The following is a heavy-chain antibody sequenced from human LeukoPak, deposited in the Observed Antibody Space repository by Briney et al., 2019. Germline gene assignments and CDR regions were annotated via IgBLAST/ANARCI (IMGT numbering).Heavy chain of an antibody. Sequence: PGGSLRLFRAASGFAFDDYGMSWVRQAPGKGLEGVSGINWNGGSTGYADSAKGRFTISRDNAKNSLHLQMNSLRAEDTAVYYCARDPGFERYYYDSGRSYWGQGTLVTVSS. CDR2: INWNGGST. D-gene: IGHD3-22*01. J-gene: IGHJ4*02. V-gene: IGHV3-20*04. CDR1: GFAFDDYG. CDR3: ARDPGFERYYYDSGRSY.